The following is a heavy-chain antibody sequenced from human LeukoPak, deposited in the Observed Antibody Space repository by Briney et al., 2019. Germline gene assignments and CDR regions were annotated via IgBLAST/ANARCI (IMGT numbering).Heavy chain of an antibody. J-gene: IGHJ6*03. Sequence: GGSLRLSCAASGFTFSSYWMSWVRQAPGKGLEWVANIKQDGSEKYYVDSVKGRFTISRDNSKNTLYLQMNSLRAEDTAVYYCAKDRANWNYINYYYYMDVWGKGTTVTVSS. CDR2: IKQDGSEK. CDR1: GFTFSSYW. V-gene: IGHV3-7*01. CDR3: AKDRANWNYINYYYYMDV. D-gene: IGHD1-7*01.